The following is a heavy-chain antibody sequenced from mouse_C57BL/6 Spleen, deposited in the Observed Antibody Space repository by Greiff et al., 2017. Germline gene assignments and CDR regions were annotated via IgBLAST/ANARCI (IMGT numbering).Heavy chain of an antibody. J-gene: IGHJ4*01. CDR3: AREGYYYGDAMDY. Sequence: DVKLQQSGPGLVKPSQSLSLTCTVTGYSITSGYDWHWIRHLPGNQLEWMGYISYSGSTNYNPSLKSRISITLDKSKNPFFLKLNSVTTEDTATYFCAREGYYYGDAMDYWGQGTSVTVSS. V-gene: IGHV3-1*01. CDR1: GYSITSGYD. CDR2: ISYSGST. D-gene: IGHD1-1*01.